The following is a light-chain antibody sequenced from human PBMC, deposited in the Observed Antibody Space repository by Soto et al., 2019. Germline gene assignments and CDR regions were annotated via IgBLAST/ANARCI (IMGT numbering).Light chain of an antibody. CDR3: QDYGSSAWT. J-gene: IGKJ1*01. V-gene: IGKV3-20*01. CDR2: DAS. CDR1: QSVSSY. Sequence: DIVLTQYPGTLSLSPGDGATLSCRASQSVSSYLAWYQQKPGQAPRLLIYDASNRATGIPARFSGSGSGTDFTLTISRLEPEDFAVYYCQDYGSSAWTFGQGTKVDIK.